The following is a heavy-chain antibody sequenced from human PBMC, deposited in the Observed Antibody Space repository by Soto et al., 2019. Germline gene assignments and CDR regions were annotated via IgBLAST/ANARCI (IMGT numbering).Heavy chain of an antibody. V-gene: IGHV1-8*01. CDR3: EVTAGY. CDR2: MSPASGNA. Sequence: QIQVVQSRAEVKKPGASVRVSCETSGYTFTDYDINWLRQAPGQRLEWMGWMSPASGNAGYAQQFQGRVTITSDTSIRTAYMELRRLRSEDTAVYYCEVTAGYWGPGTMVTVSS. CDR1: GYTFTDYD. D-gene: IGHD2-21*02. J-gene: IGHJ4*02.